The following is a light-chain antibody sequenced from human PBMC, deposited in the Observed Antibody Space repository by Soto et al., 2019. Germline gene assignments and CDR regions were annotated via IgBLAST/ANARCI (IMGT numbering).Light chain of an antibody. J-gene: IGKJ5*01. CDR2: ESS. CDR1: QGIAGY. Sequence: DIQMTQSPSAMSASVGDRVTITCRASQGIAGYLAWYQQKPGKAPTLLIYESSTLQSGVPSRFSGSGSGTDFTLTISSLQPEDFATYYCQQLNNYPPTFGQGTRREIK. V-gene: IGKV1-9*01. CDR3: QQLNNYPPT.